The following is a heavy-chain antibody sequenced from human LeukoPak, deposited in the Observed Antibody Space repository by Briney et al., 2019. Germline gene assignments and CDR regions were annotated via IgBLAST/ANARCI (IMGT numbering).Heavy chain of an antibody. V-gene: IGHV1-8*01. CDR2: MNPNSGNT. CDR3: ARGIDGWYYYYYGMDV. J-gene: IGHJ6*02. CDR1: GYTFTSYD. Sequence: ASVKVSCKAPGYTFTSYDINWVRQATGQGLEWMGWMNPNSGNTGYAQKFQGRVTMTRNTSISTAYMELSSLRSEDTAVYYCARGIDGWYYYYYGMDVWGQGTTVTVSS. D-gene: IGHD5-24*01.